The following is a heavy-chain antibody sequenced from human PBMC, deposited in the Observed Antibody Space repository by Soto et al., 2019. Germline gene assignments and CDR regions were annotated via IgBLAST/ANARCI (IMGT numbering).Heavy chain of an antibody. Sequence: QVQLVQSGAEVKKPGSSVKFSCKASGGTFSSYAISWVRQAPGQGLEWMGGIIPIFGTANYAQKFQGRVTITADESTSTAYMELSSLRSEDTAVYYCARVLKGYYDSSGYAFDIWGQGTMVTVSS. CDR3: ARVLKGYYDSSGYAFDI. D-gene: IGHD3-22*01. V-gene: IGHV1-69*01. CDR2: IIPIFGTA. CDR1: GGTFSSYA. J-gene: IGHJ3*02.